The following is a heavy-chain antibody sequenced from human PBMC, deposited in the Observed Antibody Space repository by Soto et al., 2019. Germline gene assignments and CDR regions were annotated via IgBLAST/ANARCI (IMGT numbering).Heavy chain of an antibody. CDR1: EFTFTYHA. D-gene: IGHD1-26*01. V-gene: IGHV3-23*01. CDR2: IGGSGDSA. CDR3: AKDVGAGRDYFDY. Sequence: EVQRLESGGGLGQPGGSLRLSCAASEFTFTYHAMSWVRQAPGKGPEWASSIGGSGDSAYYADAVKGRFTVSRDNSKNTLHLQMNSLRVDDPAMYYCAKDVGAGRDYFDYWGQGTLVIVSS. J-gene: IGHJ4*02.